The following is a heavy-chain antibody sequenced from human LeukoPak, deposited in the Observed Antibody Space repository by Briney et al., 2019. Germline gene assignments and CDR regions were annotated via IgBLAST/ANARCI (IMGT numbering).Heavy chain of an antibody. CDR3: AREYYGSGSYYNVGY. J-gene: IGHJ4*02. CDR2: ISGDGGST. V-gene: IGHV3-43*02. CDR1: GFTFDDYA. Sequence: GGSLRLSCAASGFTFDDYAMHWVRQAPGKGLEWVSLISGDGGSTYYADSVKGRFTISRDNAKKSLYVQMNSLRAEDTALYYCAREYYGSGSYYNVGYSGQGTLVTVSS. D-gene: IGHD3-10*01.